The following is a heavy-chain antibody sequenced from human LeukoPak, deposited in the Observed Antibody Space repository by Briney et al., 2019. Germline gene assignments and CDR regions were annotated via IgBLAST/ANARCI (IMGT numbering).Heavy chain of an antibody. Sequence: GGSLRLSCAASGFIVSSNYMSWVRQAPGKGLEWVSVIYSGGSTYYTDPVKGRFTISRDNSKNTLYLQMNSLRAEDTAVYYRTREPADYGDYVSRDYWGQGTLVTVSS. CDR1: GFIVSSNY. V-gene: IGHV3-53*01. J-gene: IGHJ4*02. CDR2: IYSGGST. D-gene: IGHD4-17*01. CDR3: TREPADYGDYVSRDY.